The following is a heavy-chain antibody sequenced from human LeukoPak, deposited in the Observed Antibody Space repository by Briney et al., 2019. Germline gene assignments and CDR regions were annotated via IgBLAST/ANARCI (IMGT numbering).Heavy chain of an antibody. D-gene: IGHD6-13*01. CDR2: INSNSGGT. CDR1: GYTFTDYY. V-gene: IGHV1-2*02. CDR3: ARGETGAAGRVGRFDP. Sequence: ASVKVSCKASGYTFTDYYMHWVRQAPGQGLEWMGWINSNSGGTKYAQKFQGRVTMTRDTSISTAYMELSRLRSDDTAVYFCARGETGAAGRVGRFDPWGQGSLVTVSS. J-gene: IGHJ5*02.